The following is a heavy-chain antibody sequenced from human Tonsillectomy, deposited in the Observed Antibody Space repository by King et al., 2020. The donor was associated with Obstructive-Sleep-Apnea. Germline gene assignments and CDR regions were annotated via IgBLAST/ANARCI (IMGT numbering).Heavy chain of an antibody. D-gene: IGHD1-26*01. V-gene: IGHV4-61*08. CDR1: GGSVSSGGYY. Sequence: QLQESGPGLVKPSETLSLTCTGPGGSVSSGGYYWTWIRQPPGKGLEWIGDIYFSGSTNYNPSLNSRVTISADTSKNQFSLKLSSVTAADTAVYYCARGYSGSFGPYFDYWGQGTLVTVSS. J-gene: IGHJ4*02. CDR3: ARGYSGSFGPYFDY. CDR2: IYFSGST.